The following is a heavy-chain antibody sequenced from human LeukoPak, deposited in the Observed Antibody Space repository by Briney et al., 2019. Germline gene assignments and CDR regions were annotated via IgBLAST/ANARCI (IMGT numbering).Heavy chain of an antibody. Sequence: GGSLRLSCVASGFTFSSDAMGWVRQGPGKGLEWVSAISGSGGSTYYADSVKGRFTISRDNSKNTLYLQMNSLRAEDTAVYYCAKMHYYYGSGSYSNKNYFDYWGQGTLVTVSS. CDR1: GFTFSSDA. D-gene: IGHD3-10*01. J-gene: IGHJ4*02. CDR3: AKMHYYYGSGSYSNKNYFDY. V-gene: IGHV3-23*01. CDR2: ISGSGGST.